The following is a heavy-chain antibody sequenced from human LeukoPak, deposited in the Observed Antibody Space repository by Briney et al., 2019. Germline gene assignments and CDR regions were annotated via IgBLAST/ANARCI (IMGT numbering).Heavy chain of an antibody. J-gene: IGHJ4*02. V-gene: IGHV4-59*08. CDR3: ARYGSGSYQGAIDY. D-gene: IGHD3-10*01. CDR2: IYYSGST. CDR1: GGSISSYY. Sequence: SETLSLTCIVSGGSISSYYWSWIRQPPGKGLEWIGYIYYSGSTNYNPSLKSRVTISVDRSKNQFSLKLSSVTAADTAVYYCARYGSGSYQGAIDYWGQGTLVTVSS.